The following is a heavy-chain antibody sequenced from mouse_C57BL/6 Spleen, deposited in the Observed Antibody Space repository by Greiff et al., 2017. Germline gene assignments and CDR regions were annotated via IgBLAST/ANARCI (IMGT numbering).Heavy chain of an antibody. Sequence: EVKLMESGGALVKPGGSLKLSCAASGFTFSSYGMSWVRQTPDKRLEWVATISSGGSYTYYPDSVKGRFTISRDNAKNTLYLQMSSLKSEDTAMYYWARPETAQAPTWVAYWGQGTLVTVSA. V-gene: IGHV5-6*01. D-gene: IGHD3-2*02. J-gene: IGHJ3*01. CDR3: ARPETAQAPTWVAY. CDR1: GFTFSSYG. CDR2: ISSGGSYT.